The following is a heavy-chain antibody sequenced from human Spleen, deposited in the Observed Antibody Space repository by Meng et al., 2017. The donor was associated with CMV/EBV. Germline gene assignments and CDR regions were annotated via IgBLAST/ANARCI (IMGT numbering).Heavy chain of an antibody. Sequence: GGSLRLSCAASGFTFSDFHMSWIRQAPGKGLEWVSYIRSSGSTIYYADSVKGRFTISRDNPKNTLYLQMNSLRAADTAVYYCVSGGAGLSKGLDYWGQGTLVTVSS. V-gene: IGHV3-11*01. D-gene: IGHD6-19*01. CDR2: IRSSGSTI. CDR1: GFTFSDFH. J-gene: IGHJ4*02. CDR3: VSGGAGLSKGLDY.